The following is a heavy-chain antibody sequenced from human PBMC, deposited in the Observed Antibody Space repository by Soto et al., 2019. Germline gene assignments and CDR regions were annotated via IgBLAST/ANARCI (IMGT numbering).Heavy chain of an antibody. CDR1: GGSLRTTRYY. J-gene: IGHJ6*02. Sequence: QVQLQESGPGLVKFSQTLSLTCTVSGGSLRTTRYYWSWIRQHPGKGLEWIAYIYHSGSTYYNPSLKSRVDMSVDASSNQLSLSLSSVPAADTAGYYCARVTAEERSTSSGVVIGSMDVWGQGTTVTVSS. CDR2: IYHSGST. V-gene: IGHV4-31*03. D-gene: IGHD3-3*01. CDR3: ARVTAEERSTSSGVVIGSMDV.